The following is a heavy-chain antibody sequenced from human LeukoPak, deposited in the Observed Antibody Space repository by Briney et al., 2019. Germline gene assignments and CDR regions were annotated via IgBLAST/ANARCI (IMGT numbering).Heavy chain of an antibody. D-gene: IGHD3-22*01. CDR1: GYTFTXYG. Sequence: AXVKVSCKAXGYTFTXYGISWVRQAPGQGLEWMGWISAYNGNTNYAQKLQGRVTMTTDTSTSTAYMELRSLRSDDTAVYYCARDKLGYYDSSGYYQLFDYWGQGTLVTVSS. V-gene: IGHV1-18*01. CDR2: ISAYNGNT. J-gene: IGHJ4*02. CDR3: ARDKLGYYDSSGYYQLFDY.